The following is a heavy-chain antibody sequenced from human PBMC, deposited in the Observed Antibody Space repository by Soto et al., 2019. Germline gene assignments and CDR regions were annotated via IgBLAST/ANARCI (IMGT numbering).Heavy chain of an antibody. CDR3: AKNRYSSGINWFDP. J-gene: IGHJ5*02. CDR1: GFTFRNYG. Sequence: GGSLRLSCLASGFTFRNYGMHWVRQAPGKGLEWVSAISGSGGSTYYADSVKGRFTISRDNSKNTLYLQMNSLRDEDTAVYYCAKNRYSSGINWFDPWGQGTLVTVSS. D-gene: IGHD6-25*01. CDR2: ISGSGGST. V-gene: IGHV3-23*01.